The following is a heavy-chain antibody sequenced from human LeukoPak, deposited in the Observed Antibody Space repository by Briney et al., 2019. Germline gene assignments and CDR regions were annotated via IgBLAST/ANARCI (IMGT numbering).Heavy chain of an antibody. CDR3: ARYWVAAAFDY. Sequence: ASVKVSCKASGYTFTSYYMHWVRQAPGQGLEWMGIINPSGDSTSYAQKFQGRVTMTRDTSTSTVYMELSSLRSEDTAVYYCARYWVAAAFDYWGQGTLVTVSS. CDR2: INPSGDST. J-gene: IGHJ4*02. V-gene: IGHV1-46*01. D-gene: IGHD2-2*01. CDR1: GYTFTSYY.